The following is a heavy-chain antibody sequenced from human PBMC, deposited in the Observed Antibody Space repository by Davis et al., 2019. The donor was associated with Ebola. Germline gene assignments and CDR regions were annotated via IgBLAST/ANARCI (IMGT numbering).Heavy chain of an antibody. J-gene: IGHJ4*02. V-gene: IGHV4-39*01. D-gene: IGHD3-22*01. CDR2: IYYSGST. CDR1: GGSISSSSYS. Sequence: MPSETLSLTCTVSGGSISSSSYSWDWIRQPPGKGLEWIGSIYYSGSTYYNPSLKSRVTMSVDTSKNQFSLKLSSVTAADTAVYYCASIYDSSGYFDYWGQGTLVTVSS. CDR3: ASIYDSSGYFDY.